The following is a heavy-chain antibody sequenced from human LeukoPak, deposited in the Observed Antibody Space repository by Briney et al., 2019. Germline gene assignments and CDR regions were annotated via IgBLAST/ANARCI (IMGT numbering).Heavy chain of an antibody. CDR2: ISAYNGNT. J-gene: IGHJ3*02. CDR3: AVCYDYSGDAFDI. Sequence: SVKVSCKASGYTFTSYGISWVRQAPGQGLEWMGWISAYNGNTNYALKLQGRVTMTTDTSTSTAYMELRSLRSDDTAVYYCAVCYDYSGDAFDIWGQGTMVTVSS. V-gene: IGHV1-18*01. CDR1: GYTFTSYG. D-gene: IGHD3-3*01.